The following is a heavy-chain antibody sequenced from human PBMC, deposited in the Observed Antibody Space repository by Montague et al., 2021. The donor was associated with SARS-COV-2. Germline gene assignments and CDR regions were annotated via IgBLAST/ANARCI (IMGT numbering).Heavy chain of an antibody. D-gene: IGHD3-16*02. Sequence: SLRLSCAASGFTFSNYDMNWVRQAPGKGPEWISYISTSAYTTSYAGSVKGRSTIPRDNGKNSLYLQMNSLRVEDTAVYYCTRDYRSIVGDGLDIWGQGTKVTVSS. V-gene: IGHV3-48*03. J-gene: IGHJ3*02. CDR3: TRDYRSIVGDGLDI. CDR1: GFTFSNYD. CDR2: ISTSAYTT.